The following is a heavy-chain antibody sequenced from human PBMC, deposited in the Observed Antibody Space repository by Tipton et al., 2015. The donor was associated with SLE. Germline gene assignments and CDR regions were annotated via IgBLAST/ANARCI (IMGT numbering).Heavy chain of an antibody. CDR2: ITWNSRNV. V-gene: IGHV3-9*01. J-gene: IGHJ4*02. CDR1: GFTFDDYA. CDR3: AKVGIDNFGSGSSRAYFDG. Sequence: RSLRLSCAASGFTFDDYAMHWVRQAPGKGLEWVSGITWNSRNVDYAESVKGRFTISRDNAKESLYLQMNSLRPEDTAFYYCAKVGIDNFGSGSSRAYFDGWGQGTLVTVSS. D-gene: IGHD3-10*01.